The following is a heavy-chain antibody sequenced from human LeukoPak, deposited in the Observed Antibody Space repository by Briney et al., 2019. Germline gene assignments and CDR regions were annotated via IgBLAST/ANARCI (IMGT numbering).Heavy chain of an antibody. CDR1: GFTFSSYE. V-gene: IGHV3-48*03. J-gene: IGHJ4*02. Sequence: PGGSLRLSCAASGFTFSSYEMNWVRQAPGKGLEWVSYISSSGSTIYYADSVKGRFTISRDNAKNSLYLQMNSLRVEDTAVYYCARVKGSYCVDYWGQGTLVTVSS. CDR2: ISSSGSTI. D-gene: IGHD3-10*01. CDR3: ARVKGSYCVDY.